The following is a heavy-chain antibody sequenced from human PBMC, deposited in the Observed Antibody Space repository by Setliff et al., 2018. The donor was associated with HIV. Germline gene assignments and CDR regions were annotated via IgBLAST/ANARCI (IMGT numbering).Heavy chain of an antibody. CDR3: VRDHRPSNNNWHHWFDP. CDR2: ITSSGSTI. D-gene: IGHD1-1*01. Sequence: GGSLRLSCAASGFTFSDYYMSWIRQAPGKGLEWVSYITSSGSTIYYADSVKGRFTISRDNAKNSLNLQMNSLRAEDTAVYYCVRDHRPSNNNWHHWFDPWGQGTLVTVSS. CDR1: GFTFSDYY. J-gene: IGHJ5*02. V-gene: IGHV3-11*04.